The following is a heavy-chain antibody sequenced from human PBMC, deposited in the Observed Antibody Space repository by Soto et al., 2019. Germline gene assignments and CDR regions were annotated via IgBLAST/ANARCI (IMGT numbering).Heavy chain of an antibody. V-gene: IGHV3-48*01. J-gene: IGHJ4*02. Sequence: GGSLRLSCAASGFTFDDYAMHWVRQAPGKGLEWVSYISSSSSTIYYADSVKGRFTISRDNAKNSLYLQMNSLRAEDTAVYYCAREGVWGSYRSVAYWGKGTLVTVSS. D-gene: IGHD3-16*02. CDR1: GFTFDDYA. CDR2: ISSSSSTI. CDR3: AREGVWGSYRSVAY.